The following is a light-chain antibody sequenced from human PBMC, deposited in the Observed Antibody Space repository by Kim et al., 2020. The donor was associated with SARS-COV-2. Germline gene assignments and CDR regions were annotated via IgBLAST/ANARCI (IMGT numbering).Light chain of an antibody. Sequence: CPGERATLSGRASQSVSSNLAWYQQKPGQAPRLLIYGASTRATGIPARFSGSGSGTEFTLTISSLQSEDFAVYYCQQYNNWPYTFGQGTKLEI. V-gene: IGKV3-15*01. CDR2: GAS. J-gene: IGKJ2*01. CDR1: QSVSSN. CDR3: QQYNNWPYT.